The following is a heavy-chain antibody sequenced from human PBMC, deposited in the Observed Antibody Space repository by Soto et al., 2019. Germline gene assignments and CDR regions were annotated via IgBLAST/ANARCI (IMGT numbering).Heavy chain of an antibody. CDR1: GFAFNSHG. V-gene: IGHV3-30*03. Sequence: QVQLVESGGGVVQSGVSLRLSCAASGFAFNSHGFHWVRQTPSVRLEWLALISFNGNNKFYAGSVRGRFSISRDDSRITLFLQTDDLGPEDSGVYFCVRDPWKDVPLAPSAANYVDACGQGNLGTVSS. CDR3: VRDPWKDVPLAPSAANYVDA. D-gene: IGHD3-16*01. CDR2: ISFNGNNK. J-gene: IGHJ5*02.